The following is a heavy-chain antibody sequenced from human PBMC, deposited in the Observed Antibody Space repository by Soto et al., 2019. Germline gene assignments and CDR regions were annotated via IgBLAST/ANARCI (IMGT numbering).Heavy chain of an antibody. V-gene: IGHV4-59*01. J-gene: IGHJ4*02. Sequence: SETLSLTCTVSGGSISSYYWSWIRQPPGKGLEWIGYIYYSGSTNYNPSLKSRVTISVDTSKNQFSLKLSSVTAADTAVYYCARTSLLWLGEFLDYWGQGTLVTVSS. CDR3: ARTSLLWLGEFLDY. CDR2: IYYSGST. D-gene: IGHD3-10*01. CDR1: GGSISSYY.